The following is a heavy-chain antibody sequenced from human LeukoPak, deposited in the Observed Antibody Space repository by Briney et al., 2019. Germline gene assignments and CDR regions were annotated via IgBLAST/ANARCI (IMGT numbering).Heavy chain of an antibody. Sequence: GGSLRLSCAASGFTFSSYWMSWVRQAPGKGLEWVANIKQDGSEKYYVDSVKGRFTISRDNAKNSLYLQMNSLRAEDTAVYYCARDLRGVAAAEPYNWFDPWGQGTLVTVSS. CDR2: IKQDGSEK. J-gene: IGHJ5*02. CDR3: ARDLRGVAAAEPYNWFDP. V-gene: IGHV3-7*01. D-gene: IGHD6-13*01. CDR1: GFTFSSYW.